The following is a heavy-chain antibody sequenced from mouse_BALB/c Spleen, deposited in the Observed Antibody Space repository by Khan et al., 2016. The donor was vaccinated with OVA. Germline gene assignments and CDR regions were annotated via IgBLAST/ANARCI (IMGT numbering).Heavy chain of an antibody. CDR3: ARDYGSHYWYFDV. J-gene: IGHJ1*01. Sequence: VQLKESGPGLVKPSQTVSLTCTVTGISITSGNYRWSWIRQFPGNKLEWIGNIYYSGTVTYNPSLTSRTTITRDTSKNQFFLEMNSLTAEDTATYYGARDYGSHYWYFDVWGAGTTVTVSS. D-gene: IGHD1-1*01. CDR1: GISITSGNYR. V-gene: IGHV3-5*02. CDR2: IYYSGTV.